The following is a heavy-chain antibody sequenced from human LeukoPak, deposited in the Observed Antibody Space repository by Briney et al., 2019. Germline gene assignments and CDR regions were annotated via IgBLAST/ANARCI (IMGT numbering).Heavy chain of an antibody. D-gene: IGHD4-17*01. CDR1: GFSFSDYY. CDR2: ISSRSSYA. Sequence: GGSLRLSCAASGFSFSDYYMSWIRQAPGKGLEWVSYISSRSSYANYADSVKGRFTISRDNAKNSLYLQMNSLRAEDTAVYYCAREAWGTVTDYWGLGTLVTVSS. CDR3: AREAWGTVTDY. V-gene: IGHV3-11*06. J-gene: IGHJ4*02.